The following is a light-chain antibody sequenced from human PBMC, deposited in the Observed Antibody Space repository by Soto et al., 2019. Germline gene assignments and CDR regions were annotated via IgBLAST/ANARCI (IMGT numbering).Light chain of an antibody. CDR3: QQYNNWPRT. CDR1: QSVRSN. CDR2: DAS. V-gene: IGKV3-15*01. Sequence: EIVRTQSPATLSVSPGERATLSCRASQSVRSNLAWYQQRPGQAPRLLIYDASTRATGISARFSGSGSGTEFTLTISSLQSEDFAFYYCQQYNNWPRTFGQGTKVDIK. J-gene: IGKJ1*01.